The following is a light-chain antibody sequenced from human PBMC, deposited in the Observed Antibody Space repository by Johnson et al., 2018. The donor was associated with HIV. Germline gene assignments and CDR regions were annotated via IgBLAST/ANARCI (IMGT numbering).Light chain of an antibody. CDR2: DNN. Sequence: LTQPPSVSAAPGQKVTISCSGSSSNIGNNYVSWYQQVPGTAPKLLIFDNNKRPSGIPDRFSGSTSGTSATLGLTGLQTGDEADFYCGAWDSSLSAYVFGSGPKVTVL. CDR1: SSNIGNNY. J-gene: IGLJ1*01. V-gene: IGLV1-51*01. CDR3: GAWDSSLSAYV.